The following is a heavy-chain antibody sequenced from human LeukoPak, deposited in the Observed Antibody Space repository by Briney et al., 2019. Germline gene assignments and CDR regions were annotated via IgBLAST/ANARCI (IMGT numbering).Heavy chain of an antibody. CDR1: GGSISSYH. CDR2: IYYSGST. J-gene: IGHJ6*02. V-gene: IGHV4-59*01. Sequence: SETLSLTCTVSGGSISSYHWNWLRQPPGKGLEWMGYIYYSGSTNYSPSLKSRVTIPVDTSKKKFSLKLSSVTAADTAVYYCTRASGTYADYGMDVWGQGTTVTVSS. CDR3: TRASGTYADYGMDV. D-gene: IGHD1-26*01.